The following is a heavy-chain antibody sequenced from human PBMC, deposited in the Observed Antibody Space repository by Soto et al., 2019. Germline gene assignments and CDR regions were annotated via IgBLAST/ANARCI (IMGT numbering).Heavy chain of an antibody. CDR2: IYYSGST. J-gene: IGHJ4*02. V-gene: IGHV4-30-4*01. D-gene: IGHD3-3*01. CDR1: GGSISSGDYY. Sequence: QVQLQESGPGLVKPSQTLSLTCTVSGGSISSGDYYWSWIRQPPGKGLEWIGYIYYSGSTYYNPSLKSRVTISVDTSKNQFSLKLSSVTAADTAVYYCARDGGRITIFGVVTPPLYWGQGTLVTVSS. CDR3: ARDGGRITIFGVVTPPLY.